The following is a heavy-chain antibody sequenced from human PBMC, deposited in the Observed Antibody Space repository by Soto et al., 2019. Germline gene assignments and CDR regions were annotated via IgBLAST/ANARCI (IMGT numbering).Heavy chain of an antibody. J-gene: IGHJ6*02. V-gene: IGHV3-30*18. D-gene: IGHD6-19*01. Sequence: GSLRLSCAASGFAFSSYGMHWVRQAPGRGLEWVAVISFDGSNRYYADSVKGRFTISRNNSKNTVYLQMSSLRAEDTAVYYCIKDGSSGWPYYYGMDVWGRGTTVTVSS. CDR3: IKDGSSGWPYYYGMDV. CDR1: GFAFSSYG. CDR2: ISFDGSNR.